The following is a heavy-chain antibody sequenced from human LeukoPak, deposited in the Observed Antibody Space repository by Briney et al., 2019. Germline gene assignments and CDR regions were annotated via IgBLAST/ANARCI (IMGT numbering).Heavy chain of an antibody. CDR3: VRDRFYGMDV. J-gene: IGHJ6*04. CDR1: GFTFSSSW. Sequence: GGSLRLSCAASGFTFSSSWMHWVRQAPGQGLVWVSRINNDGSSTNYVDSVKGRFTISRDNAKNTLYLQMNSLRAEDTAVFYCVRDRFYGMDVWGEGTTVTVSS. V-gene: IGHV3-74*01. CDR2: INNDGSST.